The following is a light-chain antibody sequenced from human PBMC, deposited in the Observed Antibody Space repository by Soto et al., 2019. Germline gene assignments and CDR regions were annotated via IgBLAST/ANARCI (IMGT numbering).Light chain of an antibody. Sequence: LTQPASVSGSPGQSITFSCTGSSDDIGNFNLVSWYQQYPGKAPKLILYEVNKRPLGVSDRFSGSKSGNTASLTISGLQAEDEADYHCCSYAGSRWVFGGGTKVTVL. CDR2: EVN. V-gene: IGLV2-23*02. J-gene: IGLJ3*02. CDR1: SDDIGNFNL. CDR3: CSYAGSRWV.